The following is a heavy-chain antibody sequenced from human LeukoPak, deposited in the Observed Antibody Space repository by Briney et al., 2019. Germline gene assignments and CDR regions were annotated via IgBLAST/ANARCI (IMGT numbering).Heavy chain of an antibody. CDR2: ISGSGDTT. CDR3: ARAVRAGHRPVYTYYYMDV. D-gene: IGHD5/OR15-5a*01. CDR1: EPTFNNYA. Sequence: GGSLRLSCAASEPTFNNYAMTWARQAPGKGLEWVSTISGSGDTTYYADSVTGRFTISRDNSKNTVFLQMNSLRADDTAVYYCARAVRAGHRPVYTYYYMDVWGKGTTVTVSS. V-gene: IGHV3-23*01. J-gene: IGHJ6*03.